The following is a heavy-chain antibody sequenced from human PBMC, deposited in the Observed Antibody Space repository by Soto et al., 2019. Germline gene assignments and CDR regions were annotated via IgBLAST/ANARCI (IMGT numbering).Heavy chain of an antibody. CDR2: ISPYTGNT. V-gene: IGHV1-18*01. CDR1: GYIFFNYG. D-gene: IGHD1-26*01. CDR3: ARGVGASYYFDY. Sequence: ASVKVSCKSSGYIFFNYGSGWVRQAPGQGLEWMGWISPYTGNTHSATKVQGRVTMTTDTSTSTAYMELRSLRSDDTAVYYCARGVGASYYFDYWGQGTLVTVSS. J-gene: IGHJ4*02.